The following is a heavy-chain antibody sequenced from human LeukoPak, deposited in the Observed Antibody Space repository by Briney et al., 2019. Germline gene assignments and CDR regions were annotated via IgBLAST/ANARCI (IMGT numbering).Heavy chain of an antibody. J-gene: IGHJ4*02. CDR3: AARPGISPYYFDY. D-gene: IGHD1-26*01. CDR2: ISGSVGST. CDR1: GFNFNSYR. Sequence: GGTLRLSCAASGFNFNSYRMGWVRQAPGKCLDCVSGISGSVGSTYYADSVTGRLNISRDNSKNTLYMQMNSLRAEDTALYHCAARPGISPYYFDYWGQGALVTVSS. V-gene: IGHV3-23*01.